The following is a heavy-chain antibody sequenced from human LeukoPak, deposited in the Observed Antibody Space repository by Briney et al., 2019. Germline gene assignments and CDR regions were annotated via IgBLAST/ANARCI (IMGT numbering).Heavy chain of an antibody. CDR1: GFTFSSYS. Sequence: GGSLRLSCAASGFTFSSYSMNWVRQAPGKGLEWVANIKQDGSEKYFVDSVKGRFTISRDNANNSLYLQMNSLRAEDTAVYYCARESRTAVASDYWGQGTLVTVSS. D-gene: IGHD6-19*01. CDR2: IKQDGSEK. V-gene: IGHV3-7*01. CDR3: ARESRTAVASDY. J-gene: IGHJ4*02.